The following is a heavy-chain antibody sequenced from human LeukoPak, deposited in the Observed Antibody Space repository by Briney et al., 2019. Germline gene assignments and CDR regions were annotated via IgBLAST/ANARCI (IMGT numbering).Heavy chain of an antibody. CDR2: IWYDGSNK. CDR1: GFTFSSYG. D-gene: IGHD7-27*01. CDR3: AKGRTGIRSIDY. Sequence: GGSLRLSCAASGFTFSSYGMHWVRQAPGKGLEWVAVIWYDGSNKYYADSVKGRFTISRDNSKNTLYLQMNSLRAEDTAVYYCAKGRTGIRSIDYWGQGTLVTVSS. V-gene: IGHV3-30*02. J-gene: IGHJ4*02.